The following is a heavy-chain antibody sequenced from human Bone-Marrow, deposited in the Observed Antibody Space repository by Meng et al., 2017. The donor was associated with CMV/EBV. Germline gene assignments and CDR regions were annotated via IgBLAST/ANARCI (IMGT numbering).Heavy chain of an antibody. V-gene: IGHV1-2*02. D-gene: IGHD2-2*01. J-gene: IGHJ5*02. CDR3: ARDLLDCSSTSCQAAFDP. Sequence: ASVKVSCKASGYTFTGYYMHWVRQAPGQGLEWMGWINPNSGGTNYAQKFQGRVTMTRDTSISTAYMELSRLRPDDTAVYYCARDLLDCSSTSCQAAFDPWGQGTLVTVSS. CDR1: GYTFTGYY. CDR2: INPNSGGT.